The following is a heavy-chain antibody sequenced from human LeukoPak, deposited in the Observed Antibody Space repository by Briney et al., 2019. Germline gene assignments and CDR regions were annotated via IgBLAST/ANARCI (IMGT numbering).Heavy chain of an antibody. CDR3: ARDGGGVLGY. D-gene: IGHD2-8*02. J-gene: IGHJ4*02. CDR2: IYSGGNT. V-gene: IGHV3-53*01. CDR1: GFTVSSNY. Sequence: GGSLRLSCAAPGFTVSSNYMSWVRQTPGKGLEWVSVIYSGGNTHYIDSVKGRFTISRDNSKNTLYLQVNNLRAEDTAMYYCARDGGGVLGYWGQGTLVTVSS.